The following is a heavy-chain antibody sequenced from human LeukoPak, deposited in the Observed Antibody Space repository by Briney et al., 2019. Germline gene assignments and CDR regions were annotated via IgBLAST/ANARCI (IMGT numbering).Heavy chain of an antibody. J-gene: IGHJ4*02. CDR2: INPNSGGT. CDR3: ARDLITDFWSGSYLC. D-gene: IGHD3-3*01. Sequence: GASVRVSCKASGYTFTGYYMHWVRQAPGQGLEWMGWINPNSGGTNYAQKFQGRVTMTRDTSISTAYMELSRLRSDDTAVYYCARDLITDFWSGSYLCWGQGTLVTVSS. CDR1: GYTFTGYY. V-gene: IGHV1-2*02.